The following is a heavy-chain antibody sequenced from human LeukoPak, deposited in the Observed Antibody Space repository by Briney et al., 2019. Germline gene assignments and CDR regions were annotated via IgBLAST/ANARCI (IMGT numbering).Heavy chain of an antibody. CDR2: INSDGSST. CDR1: GFTFSSYW. V-gene: IGHV3-74*01. D-gene: IGHD3-22*01. CDR3: ARDRDYDLFDY. Sequence: PGGSLRLSCAASGFTFSSYWMHWVRQAPGEGLVWVSRINSDGSSTSYADSVKGRFTISRDNAKNTLYLQMNSLRAEDTAVYYCARDRDYDLFDYWGQGTLVTVSS. J-gene: IGHJ4*02.